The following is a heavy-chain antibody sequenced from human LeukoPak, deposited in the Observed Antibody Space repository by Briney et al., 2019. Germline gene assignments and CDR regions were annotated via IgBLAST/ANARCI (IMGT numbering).Heavy chain of an antibody. V-gene: IGHV4-39*07. CDR2: IYYSGST. CDR1: GVSISSSGYY. CDR3: ARDCLPTRGYNWFDP. J-gene: IGHJ5*02. Sequence: SETLSLTCTVSGVSISSSGYYWGWIRQPPGKGLEWIGSIYYSGSTYYNPSLKSRVTISVDTSKNQFSLKLSSVTAADTAVYYCARDCLPTRGYNWFDPWGQGTLVTVSS. D-gene: IGHD5-12*01.